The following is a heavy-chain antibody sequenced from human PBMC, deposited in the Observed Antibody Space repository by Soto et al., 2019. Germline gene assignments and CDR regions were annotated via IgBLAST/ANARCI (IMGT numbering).Heavy chain of an antibody. CDR1: GFPFSSYS. D-gene: IGHD5-12*01. CDR3: ARATEATIGDTDY. V-gene: IGHV3-21*01. J-gene: IGHJ4*02. Sequence: GGSLRLSCAASGFPFSSYSMNWVRQAPGKGLEWVSSISSGSSYIYYAGSVKGRFTISRDNAKNSLYLQMNSLRVEDTTVYYCARATEATIGDTDYWGQGTLVTVSS. CDR2: ISSGSSYI.